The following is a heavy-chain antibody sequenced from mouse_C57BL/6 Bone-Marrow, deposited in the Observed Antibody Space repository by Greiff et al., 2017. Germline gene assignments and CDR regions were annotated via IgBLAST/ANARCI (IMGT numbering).Heavy chain of an antibody. J-gene: IGHJ1*03. D-gene: IGHD1-1*01. CDR2: IYPGDGDT. V-gene: IGHV1-80*01. Sequence: QVQLQQSGAELVKPGASVKISCKASGYAFSSYWMNWVKQRPGKGLEWMGQIYPGDGDTNYNGKFKGKATLTADKSSSTAYMQLSSLASEDSAVYFCARTTTVVYWYFDVWGTGTTVTVSS. CDR1: GYAFSSYW. CDR3: ARTTTVVYWYFDV.